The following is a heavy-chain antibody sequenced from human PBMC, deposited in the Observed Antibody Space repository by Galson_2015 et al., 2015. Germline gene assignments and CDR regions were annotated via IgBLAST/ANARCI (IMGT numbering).Heavy chain of an antibody. D-gene: IGHD2-15*01. V-gene: IGHV3-48*02. J-gene: IGHJ5*02. CDR1: GFTFSSYS. CDR3: AREVVVVVAAARPYNWFDP. Sequence: SLRLSCAASGFTFSSYSMNWVRQAPGKGLEWVSYISSSSSTIYYADSVKGRFTISRDNAKNSLYLQMNSLRDEDTAVYYCAREVVVVVAAARPYNWFDPWGQGALVTVSS. CDR2: ISSSSSTI.